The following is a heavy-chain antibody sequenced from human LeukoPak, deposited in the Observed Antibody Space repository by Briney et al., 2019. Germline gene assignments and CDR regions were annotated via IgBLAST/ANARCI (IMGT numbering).Heavy chain of an antibody. CDR3: ARNEFSSFDY. CDR1: GFTFSSYG. Sequence: GGSLRLSCAASGFTFSSYGMHWVRQAPGKGLEWVAYIQNDGSNEQYADSVKGRFSISRDSSKNILYLQMNSLRAEDTAVYYCARNEFSSFDYWGQGTLVTVSS. V-gene: IGHV3-30*19. D-gene: IGHD2/OR15-2a*01. CDR2: IQNDGSNE. J-gene: IGHJ4*02.